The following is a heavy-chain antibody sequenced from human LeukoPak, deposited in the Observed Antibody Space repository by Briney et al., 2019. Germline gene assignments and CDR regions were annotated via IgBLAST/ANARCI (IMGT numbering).Heavy chain of an antibody. Sequence: GGSLRLSCEAAGFTASSYTMNWVRQAPGKGLEWVSLISRTTGSIYYADSVRGRFTISRDSAKNSVYLQMNSLRAEDTAIYYCARERILGITTDYFDYWGQGTRVIVSS. D-gene: IGHD3-3*01. CDR3: ARERILGITTDYFDY. CDR2: ISRTTGSI. CDR1: GFTASSYT. V-gene: IGHV3-48*04. J-gene: IGHJ4*02.